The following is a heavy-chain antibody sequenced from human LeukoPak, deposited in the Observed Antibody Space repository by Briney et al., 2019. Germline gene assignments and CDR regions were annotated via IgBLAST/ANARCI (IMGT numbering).Heavy chain of an antibody. V-gene: IGHV3-23*01. D-gene: IGHD3-16*01. CDR3: ARETYRYNWFDP. CDR1: GFTFSSYA. Sequence: GGSLRLSCAASGFTFSSYAMSWVRQAPGKGLEWVSAISGSGGSTYFADSVKGRFTISRDNSKNTLYLQMNSLRAEDTAVYYCARETYRYNWFDPWGQGTLVTVSS. CDR2: ISGSGGST. J-gene: IGHJ5*02.